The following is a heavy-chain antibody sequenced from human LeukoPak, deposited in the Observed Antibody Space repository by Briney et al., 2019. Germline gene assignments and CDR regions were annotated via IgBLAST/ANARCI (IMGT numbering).Heavy chain of an antibody. CDR3: ARSKYYYGSGSYLSPEPLYYYYGMDV. Sequence: SETLSLTCAVYGGSFSGYYWSWIRQPPGKGLEWIGEINHSGSTNYNPSLKSRVTISVDTSKNQFSLKLSSVTAADTAVYYCARSKYYYGSGSYLSPEPLYYYYGMDVWGEGTTVTVSS. V-gene: IGHV4-34*01. CDR1: GGSFSGYY. J-gene: IGHJ6*04. CDR2: INHSGST. D-gene: IGHD3-10*01.